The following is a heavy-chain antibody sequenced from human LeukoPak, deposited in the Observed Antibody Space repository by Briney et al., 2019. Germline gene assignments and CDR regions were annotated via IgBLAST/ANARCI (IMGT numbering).Heavy chain of an antibody. J-gene: IGHJ4*02. V-gene: IGHV3-23*01. CDR2: ISGSGGST. Sequence: GGSLRLSCAASGFTFSSYAMSWVRQAPGKGLEWVSVISGSGGSTYYADSVKGWFTISRDNSKNTLYLQMNSLRVEDTAVYYCAKATSVTTLFDYWGQGTLVTVSS. CDR3: AKATSVTTLFDY. D-gene: IGHD4-17*01. CDR1: GFTFSSYA.